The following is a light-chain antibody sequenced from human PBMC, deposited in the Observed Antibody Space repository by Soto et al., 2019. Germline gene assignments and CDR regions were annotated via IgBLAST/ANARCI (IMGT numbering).Light chain of an antibody. CDR3: SSFSTSSTLYV. J-gene: IGLJ1*01. Sequence: QSALTQPASVSGSPGQSITISCTGTSSDVGGSDYVSWYQQHPGKAPKLMIYEGSKRPSGVSNRFAGSKSGNTASLTTSGLLAEDEADYYCSSFSTSSTLYVFGTGTKVTVL. CDR1: SSDVGGSDY. V-gene: IGLV2-14*01. CDR2: EGS.